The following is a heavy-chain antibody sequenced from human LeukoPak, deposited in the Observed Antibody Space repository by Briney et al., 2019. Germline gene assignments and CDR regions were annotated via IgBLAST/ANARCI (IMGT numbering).Heavy chain of an antibody. V-gene: IGHV4-38-2*02. CDR1: GYSISSGYY. Sequence: SETLSLTCTVSGYSISSGYYWGWIRQPPGKGLEWIGSIYHSGSTYYNPSLKSRVTISVDTSKNQFSLKLSSVTAADTAVYYCARGLWFGDENPPYFDYWGQGILVTVSS. D-gene: IGHD3-10*01. CDR3: ARGLWFGDENPPYFDY. CDR2: IYHSGST. J-gene: IGHJ4*02.